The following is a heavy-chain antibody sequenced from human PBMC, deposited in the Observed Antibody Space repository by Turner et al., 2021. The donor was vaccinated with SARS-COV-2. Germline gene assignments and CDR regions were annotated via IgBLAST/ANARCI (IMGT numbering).Heavy chain of an antibody. D-gene: IGHD2-2*01. V-gene: IGHV1-8*01. CDR1: GYTFTTYD. CDR3: ARLHGHCTSTSCYWDYYFGMDV. CDR2: MNPNSGNT. J-gene: IGHJ6*02. Sequence: QVQLVQSGAAVKKPGASVKVSCKASGYTFTTYDINWVRQATGQGLEWMGWMNPNSGNTGYAQKFPGRVTMTRDTSISTAYMELSSLRSEDTAVYYCARLHGHCTSTSCYWDYYFGMDVWGQGTTVTVSS.